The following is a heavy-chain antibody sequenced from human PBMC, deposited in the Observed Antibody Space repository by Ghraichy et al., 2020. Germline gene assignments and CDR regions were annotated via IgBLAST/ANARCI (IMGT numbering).Heavy chain of an antibody. CDR2: IWYDGSNK. D-gene: IGHD4-23*01. Sequence: GGSLRLSCAASGFTFSSYGMHWVRQAPGKGLEWVAVIWYDGSNKYYADSVKGRFTISRDNSKNTLYLQMNSLRAEDTAVYYCARGDYGGVGPQTEFDYWGQGTLVTVSS. CDR1: GFTFSSYG. J-gene: IGHJ4*02. V-gene: IGHV3-33*01. CDR3: ARGDYGGVGPQTEFDY.